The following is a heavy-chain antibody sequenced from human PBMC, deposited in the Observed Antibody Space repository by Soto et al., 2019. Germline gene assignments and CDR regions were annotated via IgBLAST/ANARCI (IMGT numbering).Heavy chain of an antibody. J-gene: IGHJ6*04. CDR2: IYHSGST. D-gene: IGHD6-6*01. Sequence: QVQLQQWGAGLLKPSDTLSLTCAVYGESFNGYYWSWIRQPPGKGLEWIGEIYHSGSTNYNPSLKRRVSVSIDTSKSQFSLELSTETDADTAVYYCARGRRGAARPTGGAERWFYPGMDVWGKGTTVT. V-gene: IGHV4-34*01. CDR1: GESFNGYY. CDR3: ARGRRGAARPTGGAERWFYPGMDV.